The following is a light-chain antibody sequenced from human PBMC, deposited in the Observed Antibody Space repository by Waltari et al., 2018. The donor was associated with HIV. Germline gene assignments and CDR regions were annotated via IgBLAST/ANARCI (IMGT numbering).Light chain of an antibody. CDR1: SRDIGAYDF. CDR3: SSYGDSLKVL. CDR2: EVT. V-gene: IGLV2-8*01. J-gene: IGLJ2*01. Sequence: QSALTQPPSASGSLGQSVTISCTGSSRDIGAYDFVSWFQQHPHSAPKLLLYEVTRWPSTVSDRFSGSRSGNTAFLTVAGLQPDDEATYFCSSYGDSLKVLFGGGTNVTVL.